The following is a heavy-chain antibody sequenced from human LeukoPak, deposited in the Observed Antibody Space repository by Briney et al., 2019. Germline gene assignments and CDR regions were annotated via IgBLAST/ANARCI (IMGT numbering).Heavy chain of an antibody. J-gene: IGHJ3*02. CDR3: AKERDIVLMVYAMDAFDI. CDR2: IRYDGSNK. CDR1: GFTFSSYA. V-gene: IGHV3-30*02. Sequence: GGSLRLSCAASGFTFSSYAMSWVRQAPGKGLEWVAFIRYDGSNKYYADSVKGRFTISRDNSKNTLYLQMNSLRAEDTAVYYCAKERDIVLMVYAMDAFDIWGQGTMVTVSS. D-gene: IGHD2-8*01.